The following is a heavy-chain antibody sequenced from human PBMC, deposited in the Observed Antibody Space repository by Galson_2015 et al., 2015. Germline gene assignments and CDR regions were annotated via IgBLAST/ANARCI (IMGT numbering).Heavy chain of an antibody. J-gene: IGHJ6*03. Sequence: QSGAEVKKPGESLKISCKGSGYSFTSYWIGWVRQMPGKGLEWMGIIYPGDSDTRYSPSFQGQVTISADKSISTAYLQWSSLKASDTAMYYCARRTTVTTGYYYYYMDVWGKGTTVTVSS. CDR1: GYSFTSYW. V-gene: IGHV5-51*01. CDR2: IYPGDSDT. CDR3: ARRTTVTTGYYYYYMDV. D-gene: IGHD4-11*01.